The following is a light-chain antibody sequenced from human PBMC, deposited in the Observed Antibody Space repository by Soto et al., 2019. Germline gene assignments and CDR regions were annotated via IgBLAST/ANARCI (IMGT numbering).Light chain of an antibody. J-gene: IGKJ4*01. Sequence: DIQLTQSPSFLSASVGDRVTINCRASQGISSYLAWYQQKPGKAPKLLIYAASTLQSGVPSRFSGSGSGTEFTLTISSLQPEDFATYYCQQLRTFGGGTKVEIK. CDR1: QGISSY. CDR3: QQLRT. V-gene: IGKV1-9*01. CDR2: AAS.